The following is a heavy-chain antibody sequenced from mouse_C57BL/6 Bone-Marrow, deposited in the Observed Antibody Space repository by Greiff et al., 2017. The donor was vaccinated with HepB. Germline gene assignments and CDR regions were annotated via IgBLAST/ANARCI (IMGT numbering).Heavy chain of an antibody. CDR2: ISSGSSTI. J-gene: IGHJ1*03. CDR1: GFTFSDYG. V-gene: IGHV5-17*01. Sequence: EVKLVESGGGLVKPGGSLKLSCAASGFTFSDYGMHWVRQAPEKGLEWVAYISSGSSTIYYADTVQGRFTISRDNAKNTMFLQMTSLRSEDTAMDYCATNWGPSYWYFDVWGTGTTVTVSS. CDR3: ATNWGPSYWYFDV. D-gene: IGHD4-1*01.